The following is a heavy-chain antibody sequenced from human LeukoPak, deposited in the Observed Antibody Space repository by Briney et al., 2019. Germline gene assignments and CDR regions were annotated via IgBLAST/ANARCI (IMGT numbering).Heavy chain of an antibody. J-gene: IGHJ6*03. CDR2: ISYDGSNK. CDR1: GFTFSCYG. D-gene: IGHD6-13*01. Sequence: TGRSLRLSCAASGFTFSCYGMHWVRQAPGKGLEWVAVISYDGSNKYYADSVKGRFTISRDNSKNTLYLQMNSLRAEDTAVYYCAKDATAAAAQYYYYMDVWGKGTTVTVSS. V-gene: IGHV3-30*18. CDR3: AKDATAAAAQYYYYMDV.